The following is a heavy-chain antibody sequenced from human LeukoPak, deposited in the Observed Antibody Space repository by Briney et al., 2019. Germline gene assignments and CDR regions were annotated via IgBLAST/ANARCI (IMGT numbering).Heavy chain of an antibody. CDR3: ARGGRWSGYYTKAAFDI. V-gene: IGHV4-34*01. J-gene: IGHJ3*02. CDR1: GGSFSGYY. D-gene: IGHD3-3*01. Sequence: PSETLSLTCAVYGGSFSGYYWSWLRQPPGKGLEWIGEINHSGSTNYNPSLKSRVTISVDTSKNQFSLKLSSVTAADTAVYYCARGGRWSGYYTKAAFDIWGQGTMVTVSS. CDR2: INHSGST.